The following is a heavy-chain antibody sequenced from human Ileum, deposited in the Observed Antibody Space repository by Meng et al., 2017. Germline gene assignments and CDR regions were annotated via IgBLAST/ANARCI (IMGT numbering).Heavy chain of an antibody. Sequence: GESLKISCTATGFTLSTYEMKWVRQAPGKGLEGVSYISSRGTTIYYADSVKGRFTISKDNTKNSLFLQMNSLRDEDTAVYYCARVPAGNSDLPALWGRGTLVTVSS. CDR3: ARVPAGNSDLPAL. V-gene: IGHV3-48*03. CDR1: GFTLSTYE. J-gene: IGHJ4*02. CDR2: ISSRGTTI. D-gene: IGHD3/OR15-3a*01.